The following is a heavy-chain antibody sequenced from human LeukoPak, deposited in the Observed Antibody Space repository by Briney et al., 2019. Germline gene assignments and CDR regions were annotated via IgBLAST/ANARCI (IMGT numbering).Heavy chain of an antibody. J-gene: IGHJ2*01. Sequence: PGTSLRLSCAASVFSFHNFGMVCVPDPPGRGLQCVAAIDPHGNDNYYADSARGRFVISRDTSKNTLYLQIDGLTVVDTAVYYCARDSDTRGNHWFFDVWGRGTLVIASS. D-gene: IGHD5-12*01. CDR3: ARDSDTRGNHWFFDV. CDR2: IDPHGNDN. V-gene: IGHV3-30*12. CDR1: VFSFHNFG.